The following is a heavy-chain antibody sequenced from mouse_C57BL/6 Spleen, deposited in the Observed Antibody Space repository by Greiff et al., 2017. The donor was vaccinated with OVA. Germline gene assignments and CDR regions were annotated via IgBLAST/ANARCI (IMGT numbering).Heavy chain of an antibody. V-gene: IGHV1-81*01. CDR2: IYPRSGNT. CDR1: GYTFTSYG. Sequence: QVQLQQSGAELARPGASVKLSCKASGYTFTSYGISWVKQRTGQGLEWIGEIYPRSGNTYYNEKFKGKATLTADKSSSTAYMELRSLTSEDSAVYYCARDSSSLHYFDYWGQGTTLTVSS. CDR3: ARDSSSLHYFDY. J-gene: IGHJ2*01. D-gene: IGHD1-1*01.